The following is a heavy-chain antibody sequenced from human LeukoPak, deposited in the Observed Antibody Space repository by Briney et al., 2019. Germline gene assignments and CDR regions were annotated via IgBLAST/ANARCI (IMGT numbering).Heavy chain of an antibody. D-gene: IGHD3-10*01. CDR2: INPNSGGT. Sequence: ASVKVSCKASGYTFTGYYMHWVRQAPGQGLEWMGWINPNSGGTNYAQKFQGRVTMTRDTSISTAYMELSRLRSDDTAVYYCARYRLVRGNWFDPWGQGTLVTVSS. J-gene: IGHJ5*02. V-gene: IGHV1-2*02. CDR1: GYTFTGYY. CDR3: ARYRLVRGNWFDP.